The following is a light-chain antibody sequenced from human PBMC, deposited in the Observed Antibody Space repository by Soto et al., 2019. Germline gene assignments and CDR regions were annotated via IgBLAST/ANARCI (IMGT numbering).Light chain of an antibody. V-gene: IGKV1-6*01. CDR2: GAS. J-gene: IGKJ1*01. CDR1: QGIRND. CDR3: LQDYNYPWT. Sequence: AIQMPQSPSSLSASVGDRVTITCRASQGIRNDLGWYQQKPGKAPKLLIYGASSLHSGVPSRFSGSGSGTDFTLTISSLQPEDFATYYCLQDYNYPWTFGQGTKVEIK.